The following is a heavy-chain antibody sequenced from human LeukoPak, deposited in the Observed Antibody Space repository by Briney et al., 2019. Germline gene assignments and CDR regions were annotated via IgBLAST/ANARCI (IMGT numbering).Heavy chain of an antibody. CDR3: ARDPDFYASSGYVGSRMDV. Sequence: PSETLSLTCTVSGGSISSYYWSWIRQPAGKGLEWIGRIYSSESTNCNPSHKIRVTMSVATSKNQFSLKLSSVTAADTAVYYCARDPDFYASSGYVGSRMDVWGKGTTVTISS. D-gene: IGHD3-22*01. CDR2: IYSSEST. CDR1: GGSISSYY. J-gene: IGHJ6*03. V-gene: IGHV4-4*07.